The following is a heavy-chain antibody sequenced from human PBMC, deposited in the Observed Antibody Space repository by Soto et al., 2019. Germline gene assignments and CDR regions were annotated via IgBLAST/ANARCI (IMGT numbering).Heavy chain of an antibody. D-gene: IGHD3-10*01. J-gene: IGHJ5*02. CDR2: ISYDGSNK. CDR1: GFTFSSYG. Sequence: QVQLVESGGGVVQPGRSLRLSCAASGFTFSSYGMHWVRQAPGKGLEWVAVISYDGSNKYYADSVKGRFTISRDNSKNTLYLQMNSLRAEDTAVYYCAKDRSGGFDPWGQGTLVTVSS. V-gene: IGHV3-30*18. CDR3: AKDRSGGFDP.